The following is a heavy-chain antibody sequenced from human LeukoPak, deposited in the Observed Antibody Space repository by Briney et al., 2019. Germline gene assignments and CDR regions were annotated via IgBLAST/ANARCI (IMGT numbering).Heavy chain of an antibody. CDR2: IIPIFGTA. CDR1: GGTFSSYA. J-gene: IGHJ5*02. CDR3: AGVGRFLEWRVFDP. D-gene: IGHD3-3*01. Sequence: GASVKVSCKASGGTFSSYAISWVRQAPGQGLEWMGRIIPIFGTANYTQKFQGRVTLTTDESTSTAYMELSSLGSEEKAGYYCAGVGRFLEWRVFDPWGQGTLVTVSS. V-gene: IGHV1-69*05.